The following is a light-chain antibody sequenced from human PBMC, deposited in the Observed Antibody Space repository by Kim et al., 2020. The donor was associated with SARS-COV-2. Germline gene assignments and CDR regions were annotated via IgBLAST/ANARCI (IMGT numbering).Light chain of an antibody. CDR3: QQFRT. J-gene: IGKJ3*01. CDR2: AAS. Sequence: SFLSASVGDIVPITCRACQGLISFLAWYQQKPGKAPKLLIYAASTLQSGVPSRFSGTGSGTKFTLSISSLQPEDFATYYCQQFRTFGPGTKVDIK. V-gene: IGKV1-9*01. CDR1: QGLISF.